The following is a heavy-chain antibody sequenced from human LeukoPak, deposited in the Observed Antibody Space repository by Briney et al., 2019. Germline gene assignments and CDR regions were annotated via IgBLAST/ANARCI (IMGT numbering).Heavy chain of an antibody. J-gene: IGHJ4*02. Sequence: GSSVKVSCKASGGTFSSYTISWVRQAPGQGLEWMGRIIPILGIANYAQKFQGRVTITADKSTSTACMELSSLRSEDTAVYYCARASTDYYDSSGYDYWGQGTLVTVSS. CDR3: ARASTDYYDSSGYDY. CDR1: GGTFSSYT. CDR2: IIPILGIA. V-gene: IGHV1-69*02. D-gene: IGHD3-22*01.